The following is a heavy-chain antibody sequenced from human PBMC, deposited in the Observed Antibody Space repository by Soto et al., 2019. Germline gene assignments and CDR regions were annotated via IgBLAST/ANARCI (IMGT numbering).Heavy chain of an antibody. D-gene: IGHD1-20*01. J-gene: IGHJ5*02. V-gene: IGHV3-7*01. CDR1: GFTFDDYW. Sequence: EVQLVESGGVLVQPGESLRLSCVASGFTFDDYWMNWVRQAPGKGLEWVAIINKDGSERYYVDSVKGRFTISRDNSKNSLFLQMESLRAEDTALYYCARDGHNTNDVDHWGQGTRFTVSS. CDR3: ARDGHNTNDVDH. CDR2: INKDGSER.